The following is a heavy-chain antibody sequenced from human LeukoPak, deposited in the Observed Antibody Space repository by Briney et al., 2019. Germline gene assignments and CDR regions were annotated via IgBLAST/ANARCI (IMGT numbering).Heavy chain of an antibody. CDR3: ARGYSASCYTWFDP. CDR2: INSDGSSI. Sequence: GGSLRLSCAASGFSVGGYWMHWVRQGPGMGLVWVSRINSDGSSISYADSVKGRFTISRDGSQNTLYLQLNRLRAEDTAIYYCARGYSASCYTWFDPWGQGTLVTVSS. J-gene: IGHJ5*02. D-gene: IGHD6-13*01. CDR1: GFSVGGYW. V-gene: IGHV3-74*01.